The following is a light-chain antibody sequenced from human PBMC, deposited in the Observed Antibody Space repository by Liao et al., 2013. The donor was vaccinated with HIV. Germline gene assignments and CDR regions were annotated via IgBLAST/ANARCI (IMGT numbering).Light chain of an antibody. J-gene: IGLJ1*01. CDR3: KVWDSFSTFV. CDR1: KLGDKY. CDR2: QNY. Sequence: SYDLTQPPSVSVSPGQTARITCSGDKLGDKYAYWFLQKPGQSPEVIIYQNYQRPSGTPERFSGSKSGNTATLTIRGTQAMDEAEYYCKVWDSFSTFVFGTGTKVTVL. V-gene: IGLV3-1*01.